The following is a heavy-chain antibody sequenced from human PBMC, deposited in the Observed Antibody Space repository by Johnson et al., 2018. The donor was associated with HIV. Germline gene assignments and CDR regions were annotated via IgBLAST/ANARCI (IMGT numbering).Heavy chain of an antibody. J-gene: IGHJ3*02. CDR2: IYSGGST. CDR3: ASLVPYYYGRGAFDI. Sequence: VQLMESGGGLVQPGGSLRLSCAASGFTVSSNYMSWVRQAPGKGLEWVSVIYSGGSTYYADSVKGRFTISRDNAKNSLYLQMNSLRAEDTALYYCASLVPYYYGRGAFDIWGQGTLVTVSS. V-gene: IGHV3-66*01. D-gene: IGHD3-10*01. CDR1: GFTVSSNY.